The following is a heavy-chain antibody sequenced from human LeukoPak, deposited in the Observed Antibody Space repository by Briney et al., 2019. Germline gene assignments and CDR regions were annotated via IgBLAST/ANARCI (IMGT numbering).Heavy chain of an antibody. J-gene: IGHJ4*02. D-gene: IGHD2-2*01. Sequence: SDTLSLTCTVSGGSIDRYYWSWTRQPPGKGLEWIGYIYYAGSTEYHPSLKSRVTISLDTSKNQFSLKLTSVTAADTAVYYCARVYQSAEYYFDYWGQGNLVSVSS. CDR2: IYYAGST. CDR1: GGSIDRYY. V-gene: IGHV4-59*13. CDR3: ARVYQSAEYYFDY.